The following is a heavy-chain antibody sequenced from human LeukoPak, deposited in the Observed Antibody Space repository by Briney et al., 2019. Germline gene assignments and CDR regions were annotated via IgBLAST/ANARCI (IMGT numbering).Heavy chain of an antibody. CDR3: ARVYFDY. CDR1: GFTFSSYA. CDR2: ISYDGSNK. V-gene: IGHV3-30-3*01. J-gene: IGHJ4*02. Sequence: GRSLRLSCAASGFTFSSYAMHWVRQAPGKGLEWVAVISYDGSNKYYADSVKGRFTISRDNSKNTLYLQMNSLRAEDTAVYYCARVYFDYWGQGTLVTVSS.